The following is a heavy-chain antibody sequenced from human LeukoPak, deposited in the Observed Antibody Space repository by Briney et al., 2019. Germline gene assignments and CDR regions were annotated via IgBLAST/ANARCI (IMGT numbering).Heavy chain of an antibody. Sequence: PSETLSLTCTVSGGSISSSNYYWGWIRQPPGKGLEWIGTIYYTGSTYYNPSLKSRVTISVDTSKDQFSLKLSSVTAADTAVYYCVVVAAALDWFDPWGQGTLVTVSS. CDR2: IYYTGST. CDR1: GGSISSSNYY. D-gene: IGHD6-13*01. V-gene: IGHV4-39*01. CDR3: VVVAAALDWFDP. J-gene: IGHJ5*02.